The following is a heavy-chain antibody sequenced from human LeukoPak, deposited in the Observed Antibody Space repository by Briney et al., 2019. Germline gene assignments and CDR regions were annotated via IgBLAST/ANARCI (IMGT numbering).Heavy chain of an antibody. CDR1: GYTFTSCY. V-gene: IGHV1-46*01. D-gene: IGHD3-9*01. CDR2: INPSGGST. CDR3: ARVYDILTGYSDWFDP. Sequence: ASVWVFCEASGYTFTSCYMHWVRQALGLGLEWLEIINPSGGSTSYAQKSQGRVTMTRDTSISTVYMELSRLRSDDTAVYYCARVYDILTGYSDWFDPWGQGTLVTVSS. J-gene: IGHJ5*02.